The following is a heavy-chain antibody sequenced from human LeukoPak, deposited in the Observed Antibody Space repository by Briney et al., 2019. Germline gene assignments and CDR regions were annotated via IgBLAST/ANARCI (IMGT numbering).Heavy chain of an antibody. D-gene: IGHD6-13*01. CDR2: IYYSGST. Sequence: SETLSLTCTVSGGSISSYYWSRIRQPPGKGLEWIGYIYYSGSTNYNPSLKSRVTISVDTSKNQFSLKLSSVTAADTAVYYCAREPYSSSWKGLIDYWGQGTLVTVSS. V-gene: IGHV4-59*01. J-gene: IGHJ4*02. CDR3: AREPYSSSWKGLIDY. CDR1: GGSISSYY.